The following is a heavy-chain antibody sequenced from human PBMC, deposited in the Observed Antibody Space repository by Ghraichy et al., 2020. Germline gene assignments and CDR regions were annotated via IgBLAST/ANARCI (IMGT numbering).Heavy chain of an antibody. CDR1: GFTFSSYA. CDR2: ISGSGGST. D-gene: IGHD4-17*01. Sequence: GGSLRLSCAASGFTFSSYAMSWVRQAPGKGLEWVSAISGSGGSTYYADSVKGRFTISRDNSKNTLYLQMNSLRAEDTAVYYCANTPGRRHETRTTVTTDYFDYWGQGTLVTVSS. V-gene: IGHV3-23*01. CDR3: ANTPGRRHETRTTVTTDYFDY. J-gene: IGHJ4*02.